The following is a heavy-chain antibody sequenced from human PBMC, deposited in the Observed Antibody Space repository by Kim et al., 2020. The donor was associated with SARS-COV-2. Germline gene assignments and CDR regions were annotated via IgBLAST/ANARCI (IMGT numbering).Heavy chain of an antibody. D-gene: IGHD3-16*01. Sequence: YAQGFTGRFGFSLDTSVSTAYLQISSLKAEDTAVYYCARDVGGGKVVFDYWGQGTLVTVSS. V-gene: IGHV7-4-1*02. J-gene: IGHJ4*02. CDR3: ARDVGGGKVVFDY.